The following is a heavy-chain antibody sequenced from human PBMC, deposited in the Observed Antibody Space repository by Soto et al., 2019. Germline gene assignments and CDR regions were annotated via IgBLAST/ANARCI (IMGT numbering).Heavy chain of an antibody. CDR2: TYYRSKWYN. CDR3: ARGRPVAGNGFDP. J-gene: IGHJ5*02. V-gene: IGHV6-1*01. D-gene: IGHD6-19*01. Sequence: SQTLSLTCAITGDSVSSNSAARNWIRQSPSRGLEWLGRTYYRSKWYNDYAVSVKSRITINPDTSKNQFSLQLNSVTPEDTAVYYCARGRPVAGNGFDPWGQGTLVTVSS. CDR1: GDSVSSNSAA.